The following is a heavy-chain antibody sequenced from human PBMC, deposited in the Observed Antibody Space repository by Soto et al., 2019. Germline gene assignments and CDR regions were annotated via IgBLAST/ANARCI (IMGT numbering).Heavy chain of an antibody. D-gene: IGHD4-17*01. J-gene: IGHJ4*02. CDR3: ARHPMVTTDIFDY. CDR1: GGSISSYY. CDR2: IYYSGST. V-gene: IGHV4-59*08. Sequence: QVQLQESGPGLVKPSETLSLTCTVSGGSISSYYWSWIRQPPGKGLEWIGYIYYSGSTNYNPSLKRRVPLSVDPSKNQFSLKLSSVTAADTAVYYGARHPMVTTDIFDYWGQGTLVTVSS.